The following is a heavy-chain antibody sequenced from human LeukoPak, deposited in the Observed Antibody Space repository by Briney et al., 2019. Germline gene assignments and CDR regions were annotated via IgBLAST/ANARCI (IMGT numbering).Heavy chain of an antibody. V-gene: IGHV4-34*01. J-gene: IGHJ6*02. CDR2: INHSGRT. Sequence: SETLSLTCAVYGGSFSDYFWGWIRQPPGKGLEWIGEINHSGRTYYNPSLKSRVTISVDTSKNQFSLNLSSVTSADTAVYYCARDVVVVPAAIHYGMDVWGQGTTVTVSS. D-gene: IGHD2-2*01. CDR1: GGSFSDYF. CDR3: ARDVVVVPAAIHYGMDV.